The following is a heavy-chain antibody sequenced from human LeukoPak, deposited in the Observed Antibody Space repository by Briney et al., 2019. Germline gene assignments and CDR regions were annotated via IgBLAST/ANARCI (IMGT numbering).Heavy chain of an antibody. Sequence: GGSLRLSCAASGFTFSSFGMHWVRQAPGKGLEWVSYISSSSSTIYYADSVKGRFTISRDKAKNSLYLQMNSLRAEDTAVYYCARDRGFWFDPWGQGTLVTVSS. V-gene: IGHV3-48*01. CDR3: ARDRGFWFDP. CDR1: GFTFSSFG. J-gene: IGHJ5*02. CDR2: ISSSSSTI.